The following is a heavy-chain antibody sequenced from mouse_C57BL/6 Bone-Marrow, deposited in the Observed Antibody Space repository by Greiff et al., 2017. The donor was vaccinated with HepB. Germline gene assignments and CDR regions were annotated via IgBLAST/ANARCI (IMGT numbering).Heavy chain of an antibody. D-gene: IGHD1-1*01. CDR3: ARPHYYGSSRWYFDV. J-gene: IGHJ1*03. CDR1: GFTFSSYG. CDR2: ISSGGSYT. Sequence: EVQGVESGGDLVKPGGSLKLSCAASGFTFSSYGMSWVRQTPDKRLEWVATISSGGSYTYYPDSVKGRFTISRDNAKNTLYLQMSSLKSEDTAMYYCARPHYYGSSRWYFDVWGTGTTVTVSS. V-gene: IGHV5-6*01.